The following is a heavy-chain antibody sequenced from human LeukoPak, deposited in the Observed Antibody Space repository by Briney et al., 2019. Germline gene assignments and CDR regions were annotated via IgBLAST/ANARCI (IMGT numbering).Heavy chain of an antibody. V-gene: IGHV4-59*12. CDR1: GGSISSYY. J-gene: IGHJ5*02. CDR2: ISDIGSI. D-gene: IGHD1-26*01. Sequence: SETLSLTCTVSGGSISSYYWSWIRQPPGKGLEWIAYISDIGSINYNPSLKSRVTISVDTSKNQFSLKLSSVTAADTAVYYCARRGGGPDMGATNRTWDNWFDPWGQGTLVTVSS. CDR3: ARRGGGPDMGATNRTWDNWFDP.